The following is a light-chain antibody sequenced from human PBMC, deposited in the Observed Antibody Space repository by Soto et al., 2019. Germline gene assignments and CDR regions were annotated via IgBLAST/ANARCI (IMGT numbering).Light chain of an antibody. Sequence: EIVLTQSPGTLSLSPGERATLSCRASQSVSNSYIAWYQQKPGQAPRLLIYGASSRATGIPDRFSGSGSGTDLPLTISRLEPEDFAVYYCQQYGSSPWTFGQGTKVEIK. J-gene: IGKJ1*01. CDR1: QSVSNSY. V-gene: IGKV3-20*01. CDR2: GAS. CDR3: QQYGSSPWT.